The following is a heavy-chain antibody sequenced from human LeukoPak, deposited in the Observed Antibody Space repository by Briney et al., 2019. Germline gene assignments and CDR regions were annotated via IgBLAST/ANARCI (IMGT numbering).Heavy chain of an antibody. Sequence: ASVRVSCKASGYTFTSYGISWVRQAPGQGLEWMGWISAYNGNTNYAQKLQGRVTMTTDTSTSTAYMGLRSLRSDDTAVYYCVVVVVPAAMGASYFDYWGQGTLVTVSS. CDR3: VVVVVPAAMGASYFDY. V-gene: IGHV1-18*01. CDR2: ISAYNGNT. CDR1: GYTFTSYG. J-gene: IGHJ4*02. D-gene: IGHD2-2*01.